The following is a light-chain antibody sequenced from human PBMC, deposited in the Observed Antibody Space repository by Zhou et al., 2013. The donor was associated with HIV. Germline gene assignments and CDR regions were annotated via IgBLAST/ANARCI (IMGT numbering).Light chain of an antibody. J-gene: IGKJ5*01. Sequence: DIVMTQTPLSLSVTPGQPASISCKSTQSLLHSDGKTYLYWYLQKPGQSPQLLIYEVSSRSSGVPDRFSGSGSGTDFTLKISRVEAEDVGVYYCMQGIHLTFGQGTRLEIK. CDR1: QSLLHSDGKTY. V-gene: IGKV2-29*02. CDR3: MQGIHLT. CDR2: EVS.